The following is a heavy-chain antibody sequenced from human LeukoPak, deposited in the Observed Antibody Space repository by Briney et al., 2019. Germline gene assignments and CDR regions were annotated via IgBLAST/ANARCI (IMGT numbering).Heavy chain of an antibody. CDR1: ADSISSRY. J-gene: IGHJ4*02. CDR2: IHYSGTT. V-gene: IGHV4-59*11. D-gene: IGHD3-22*01. CDR3: AHLHYVSSGSNFDY. Sequence: SETLSLTCTVSADSISSRYCSWIRQPPGKGLEWIGYIHYSGTTNYNPSLKSRVTISVDTSKKQFSLKLKPVTAADTAVYYCAHLHYVSSGSNFDYWGQGTLVTVSS.